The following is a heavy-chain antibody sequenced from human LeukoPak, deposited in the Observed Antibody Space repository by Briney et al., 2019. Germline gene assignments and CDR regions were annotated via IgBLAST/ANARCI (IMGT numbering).Heavy chain of an antibody. D-gene: IGHD3-9*01. CDR2: VYYSGST. CDR1: GGSIRSSSSY. CDR3: ARHLRGYDTLTDSYIPGYFDY. J-gene: IGHJ4*02. Sequence: SSETLSLTCTVFGGSIRSSSSYWGWIRQPPGKGLEWIGSVYYSGSTFYNPSLKSRVTISVDTSKNQFSLKLTSVTAADTAVYHCARHLRGYDTLTDSYIPGYFDYWGQGTVVTVSS. V-gene: IGHV4-39*01.